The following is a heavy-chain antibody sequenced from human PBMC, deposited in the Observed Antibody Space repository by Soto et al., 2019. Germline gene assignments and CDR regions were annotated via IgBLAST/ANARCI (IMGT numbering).Heavy chain of an antibody. CDR2: IYYSGNT. D-gene: IGHD4-17*01. CDR1: GGSISSSIYY. J-gene: IGHJ4*02. CDR3: ARPTYDYGDWLGAC. Sequence: QLQLQESGPGLVKPSETLSLTCTVSGGSISSSIYYWGWIRQPPGKGLEWIGSIYYSGNTYYNPSLKIRVPISVDTSKHQFSLKLSSVTAAATAVYYCARPTYDYGDWLGACWGQGTLVTVSS. V-gene: IGHV4-39*01.